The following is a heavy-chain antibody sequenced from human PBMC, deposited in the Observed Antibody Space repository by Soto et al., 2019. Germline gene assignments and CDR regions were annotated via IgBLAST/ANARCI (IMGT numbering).Heavy chain of an antibody. CDR3: ARGYDFWSGYSKAEFDP. Sequence: GGSLRLSCAASGFTFSSYAMSWVRQAPGKGLEWVSAISGSGGSTYYADSVKGRFTISRDNSKNTLYLQMNSLRAEDTAVYYCARGYDFWSGYSKAEFDPWGQGTLVTSPQ. J-gene: IGHJ5*02. V-gene: IGHV3-23*01. CDR2: ISGSGGST. CDR1: GFTFSSYA. D-gene: IGHD3-3*01.